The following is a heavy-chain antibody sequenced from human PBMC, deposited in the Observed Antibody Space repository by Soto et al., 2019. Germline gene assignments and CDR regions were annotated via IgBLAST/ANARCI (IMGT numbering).Heavy chain of an antibody. CDR3: ARGPTRLEY. Sequence: PGGSLRLSCTASGFTFSSYWMHWVRQAPGKGLVYVSRINSEGSSTNHADSVKGRFTISRDNAKNTLYLQMNSLRAEDTAVYYCARGPTRLEYWGQGALVTVSS. V-gene: IGHV3-74*01. J-gene: IGHJ4*02. CDR2: INSEGSST. CDR1: GFTFSSYW.